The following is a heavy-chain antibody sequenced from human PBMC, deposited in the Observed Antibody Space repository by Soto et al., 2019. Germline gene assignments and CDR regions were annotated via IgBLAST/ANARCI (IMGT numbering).Heavy chain of an antibody. V-gene: IGHV3-30*18. CDR3: AKDQTQAFEI. J-gene: IGHJ3*02. CDR1: GFTFSTYG. CDR2: ISDDGNSK. Sequence: QVQLVESGGGVVQPGRSLRLSCAASGFTFSTYGMYWVRQAPGKGLEWVAVISDDGNSKYYADSVKGRFTISRDNSKNTVYLQMNSLRLEDTVVYYCAKDQTQAFEIWGQGTMVTVSS.